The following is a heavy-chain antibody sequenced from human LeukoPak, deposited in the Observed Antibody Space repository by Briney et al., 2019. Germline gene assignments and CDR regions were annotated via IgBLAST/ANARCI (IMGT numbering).Heavy chain of an antibody. D-gene: IGHD1-26*01. V-gene: IGHV3-48*04. J-gene: IGHJ4*02. CDR1: GFTFSSYR. CDR3: ATPGQWEPSIDY. CDR2: ISSSGSTI. Sequence: PGGSLRLSCAASGFTFSSYRMIWVRQTPGKGLEWVSSISSSGSTINYADSMRGRFTISRDNAKNSLYLQMNSLRAEDTAVYYCATPGQWEPSIDYWGQGTLVTVSS.